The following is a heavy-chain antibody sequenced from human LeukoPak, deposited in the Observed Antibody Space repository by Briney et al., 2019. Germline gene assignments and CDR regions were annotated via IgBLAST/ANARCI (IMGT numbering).Heavy chain of an antibody. Sequence: GGSLRLSSAASGFTFNTYSMNWVRQAPGKGLEWVSSISDNSNYIYYSDSVEGRFTISRDNSKNTLYLQMNSLRAEDTAVYYCARDTRSYYYGMDVWGQGTTVTVSS. V-gene: IGHV3-21*01. D-gene: IGHD2-15*01. CDR2: ISDNSNYI. CDR1: GFTFNTYS. J-gene: IGHJ6*02. CDR3: ARDTRSYYYGMDV.